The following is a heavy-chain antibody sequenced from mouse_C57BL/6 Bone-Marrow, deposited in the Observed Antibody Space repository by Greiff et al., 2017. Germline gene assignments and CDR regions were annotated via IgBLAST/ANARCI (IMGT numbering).Heavy chain of an antibody. V-gene: IGHV1-50*01. J-gene: IGHJ3*01. CDR1: GYTFTSYW. Sequence: VQLQQSGAELVKPGASVKLSCKASGYTFTSYWMQWVKQRPGQGLEWIGEIDPSDSYTNYNQKFKGKATLTVDTSSSTAYMRLSSLTSEDSAVYYCASGGYYLLAWFAYWGQGTLVTVSA. D-gene: IGHD2-3*01. CDR3: ASGGYYLLAWFAY. CDR2: IDPSDSYT.